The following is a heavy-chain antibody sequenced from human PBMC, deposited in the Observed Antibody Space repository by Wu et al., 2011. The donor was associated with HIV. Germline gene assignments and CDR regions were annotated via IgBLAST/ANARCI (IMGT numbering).Heavy chain of an antibody. V-gene: IGHV1-69*14. J-gene: IGHJ2*01. Sequence: QVHLVQSGAEVKKPGSSVKVSCKASGGSFSSYVISWVRQAPGQGLEWIGWVKAVSGAVNYGSLDFRHRVSLTRDRDLSTAHMDIRGLTQDDTATYFCARQKFARGDQGWFFDLWG. CDR2: VKAVSGAV. CDR1: GGSFSSYV. CDR3: ARQKFARGDQGWFFDL.